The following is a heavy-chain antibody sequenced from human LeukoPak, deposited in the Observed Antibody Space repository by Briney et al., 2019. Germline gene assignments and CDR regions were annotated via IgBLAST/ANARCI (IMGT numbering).Heavy chain of an antibody. CDR3: AGGSGWLIDY. CDR1: GFTFSCYW. V-gene: IGHV3-7*01. J-gene: IGHJ4*02. Sequence: GGSLRLSCAASGFTFSCYWMNWVRQAPGKGLEWVANIKQDGSEKYYVDSVKGRFTISRVNTKNSLYLQMNSLRAEDTAVYYCAGGSGWLIDYWGQGTLVTVSS. CDR2: IKQDGSEK. D-gene: IGHD6-19*01.